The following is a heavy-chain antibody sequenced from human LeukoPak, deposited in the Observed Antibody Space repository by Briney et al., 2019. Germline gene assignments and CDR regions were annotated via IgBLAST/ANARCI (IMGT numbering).Heavy chain of an antibody. CDR3: ARDPPHCSGGSCYPDY. Sequence: GGSLRLSCAASGFTFSSYWMSRVRQAPGKGLEWVANIKQDGSGKYYVDSVKGRFTISRDNSKNTLYLQMNSLRAEDTAVYYCARDPPHCSGGSCYPDYWGQGTLVTVSS. J-gene: IGHJ4*02. CDR2: IKQDGSGK. V-gene: IGHV3-7*01. CDR1: GFTFSSYW. D-gene: IGHD2-15*01.